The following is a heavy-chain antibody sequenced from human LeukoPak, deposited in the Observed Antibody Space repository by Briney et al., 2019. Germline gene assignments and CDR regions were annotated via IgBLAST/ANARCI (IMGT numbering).Heavy chain of an antibody. Sequence: GGSLRLSCAASGFTFSSFDMTWVRQAPGKGLEWVSTISVSATNTYYADSVKGRFTISRDNSKNTLYLQMNGLRADDTAVYYCATITSMRVVLISWGQGTLVTVSS. CDR1: GFTFSSFD. J-gene: IGHJ1*01. CDR2: ISVSATNT. CDR3: ATITSMRVVLIS. D-gene: IGHD3-22*01. V-gene: IGHV3-23*01.